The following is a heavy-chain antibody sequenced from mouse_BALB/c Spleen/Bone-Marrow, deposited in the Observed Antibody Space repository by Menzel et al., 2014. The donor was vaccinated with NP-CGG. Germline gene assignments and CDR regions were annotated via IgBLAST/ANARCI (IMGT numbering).Heavy chain of an antibody. CDR3: TRPRYPFYAMDS. Sequence: DVHLVESGGGLVKPGGSLKLSCAASGFTFSDYYMYWVRQTPEKRLEWVAHITDGGGATYYLDTVKGRFTISRDSAKNTLYLQMSSLKSEDTAMYYCTRPRYPFYAMDSWGQGTSVTVSS. CDR1: GFTFSDYY. J-gene: IGHJ4*01. CDR2: ITDGGGAT. D-gene: IGHD2-14*01. V-gene: IGHV5-4*02.